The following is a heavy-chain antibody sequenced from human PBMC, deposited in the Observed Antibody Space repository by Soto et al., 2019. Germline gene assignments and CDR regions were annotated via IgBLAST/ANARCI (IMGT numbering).Heavy chain of an antibody. D-gene: IGHD3-10*01. CDR2: IYYLGST. CDR3: ARYGFDRSAPPSPHF. Sequence: PSETLSLTCTVSGGSMSEYFWSWIRQSPGKGLEWIGYIYYLGSTDYNPSLKSRVTISVDTSKRQFSLRLTSVTAADTAVYYCARYGFDRSAPPSPHFWGPATQLTLSS. V-gene: IGHV4-59*01. J-gene: IGHJ4*02. CDR1: GGSMSEYF.